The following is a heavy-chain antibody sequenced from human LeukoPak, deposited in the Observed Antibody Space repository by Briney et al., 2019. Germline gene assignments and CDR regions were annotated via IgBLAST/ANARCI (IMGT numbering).Heavy chain of an antibody. CDR3: ATSLGFFPRFDP. CDR1: GGSISGYY. J-gene: IGHJ5*02. V-gene: IGHV4-59*01. D-gene: IGHD2-2*03. Sequence: SETLSLTCTVSGGSISGYYWSWIRQTPGKGLEWIGYMFHSGSAKYNPSLESRVTISVDTSNNQFSLILRSVTSADTAVYYCATSLGFFPRFDPWGHGILVTVSS. CDR2: MFHSGSA.